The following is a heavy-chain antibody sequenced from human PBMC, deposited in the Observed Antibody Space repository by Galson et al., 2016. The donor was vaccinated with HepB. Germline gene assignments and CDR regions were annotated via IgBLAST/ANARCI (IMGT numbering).Heavy chain of an antibody. CDR1: GDYITSYY. J-gene: IGHJ3*02. D-gene: IGHD2-2*01. CDR3: ARTIVSAARGAFDI. Sequence: ETLSLTCTVSGDYITSYYWSWIRQPAGKGLEWIGRIYSSGSTNYNPSLKSRVTMPVDTSKNQFSLKLSSVTGADTAVYYCARTIVSAARGAFDIWGQGTMVTVSS. CDR2: IYSSGST. V-gene: IGHV4-4*07.